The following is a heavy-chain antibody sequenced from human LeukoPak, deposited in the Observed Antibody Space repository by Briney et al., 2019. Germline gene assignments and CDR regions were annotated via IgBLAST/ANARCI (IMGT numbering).Heavy chain of an antibody. CDR2: INHSGST. J-gene: IGHJ4*02. Sequence: SETLSLTCAVSGGSFSGYYWSWIRQPPGKGLEWIGEINHSGSTNYNPSLKSRVTISVDTSKNQFSLKLSSVTAADTAVYYCARGPHRIAAAAPFDYWGQGTLVTVSS. V-gene: IGHV4-34*01. CDR1: GGSFSGYY. D-gene: IGHD6-13*01. CDR3: ARGPHRIAAAAPFDY.